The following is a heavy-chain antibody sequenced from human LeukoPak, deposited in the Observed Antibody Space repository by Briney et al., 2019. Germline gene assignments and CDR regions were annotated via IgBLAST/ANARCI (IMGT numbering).Heavy chain of an antibody. CDR1: GFTFSSYS. Sequence: GGSLRLSCAASGFTFSSYSMNWVRQAPGKGLEWVSYISSSSSTIYYADSVKGRFTISRDNAKNSLYLQMNSLRAEDTAVYYCARDLLYGSSWKGWFDPWGQGTLVTVSS. D-gene: IGHD6-13*01. CDR2: ISSSSSTI. V-gene: IGHV3-48*04. CDR3: ARDLLYGSSWKGWFDP. J-gene: IGHJ5*02.